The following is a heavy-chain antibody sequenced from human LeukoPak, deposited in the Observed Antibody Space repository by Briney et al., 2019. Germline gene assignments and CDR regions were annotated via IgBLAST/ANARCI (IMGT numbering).Heavy chain of an antibody. J-gene: IGHJ4*02. V-gene: IGHV3-21*01. CDR2: ISSLSSYI. Sequence: GGSLRLSCAASGFNFSIYSMNWVRQAPGKGLEWVSSISSLSSYIYHADSVKGRVTISRDNAKNSLYLQMNSLRVEDSAVYYCARFAEVWGSYRRFDYWGQGTLVTVSS. CDR3: ARFAEVWGSYRRFDY. CDR1: GFNFSIYS. D-gene: IGHD3-16*02.